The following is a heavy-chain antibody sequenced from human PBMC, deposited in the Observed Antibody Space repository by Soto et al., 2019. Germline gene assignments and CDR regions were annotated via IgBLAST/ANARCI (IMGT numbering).Heavy chain of an antibody. D-gene: IGHD3-22*01. CDR3: ARSQITMISYFDY. J-gene: IGHJ4*02. V-gene: IGHV4-61*08. CDR2: IYYTGST. Sequence: PSETLSLTCTVSGGSVSSGGYYWSWIRQPPGKGLEWIGYIYYTGSTNYSPPFKNRVTISLDTSKNQFSLKLNSMTAADTAVYYCARSQITMISYFDYWGQGTLVTVSS. CDR1: GGSVSSGGYY.